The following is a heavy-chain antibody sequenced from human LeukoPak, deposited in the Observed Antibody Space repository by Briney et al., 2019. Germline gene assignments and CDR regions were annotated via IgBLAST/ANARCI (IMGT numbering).Heavy chain of an antibody. Sequence: NPSGTLSLTCAVSGGSISSSNWWSWVRPPPGKGLDGIGEIYHSGSTNYNPSLKSRVAISVDKSKNQFSLKLSSVTAADTAVYYCARGYYYDSSGYAFDYWGQGTLVTVSS. V-gene: IGHV4-4*02. CDR3: ARGYYYDSSGYAFDY. D-gene: IGHD3-22*01. CDR1: GGSISSSNW. J-gene: IGHJ4*02. CDR2: IYHSGST.